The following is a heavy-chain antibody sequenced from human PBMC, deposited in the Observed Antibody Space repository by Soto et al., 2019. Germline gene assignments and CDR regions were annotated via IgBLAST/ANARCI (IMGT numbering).Heavy chain of an antibody. J-gene: IGHJ5*02. Sequence: ASVKVSCKASGYTFTSYDINWVRQATGQGLEWMGWMNPNSGNTGYAQKFQGRVTMTRNTSISTAYMELSSLRSEDTAVYYCARGPLLRFLEWLSATNWFDPWGQGTLVTVSS. D-gene: IGHD3-3*01. CDR1: GYTFTSYD. V-gene: IGHV1-8*01. CDR2: MNPNSGNT. CDR3: ARGPLLRFLEWLSATNWFDP.